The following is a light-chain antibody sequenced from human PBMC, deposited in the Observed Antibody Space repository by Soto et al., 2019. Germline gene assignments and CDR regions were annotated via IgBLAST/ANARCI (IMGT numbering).Light chain of an antibody. CDR2: GAS. CDR3: QQYGSRWT. CDR1: QSVSSSY. Sequence: ASMTPPGNLSLSPGEIGIISCRASQSVSSSYLAWYQQKPGQAPRLLIYGASSRATGIPDRFSGSGSGTDFTLTISRLEPEDVAVYYCQQYGSRWTFGQGTRADI. J-gene: IGKJ1*01. V-gene: IGKV3-20*01.